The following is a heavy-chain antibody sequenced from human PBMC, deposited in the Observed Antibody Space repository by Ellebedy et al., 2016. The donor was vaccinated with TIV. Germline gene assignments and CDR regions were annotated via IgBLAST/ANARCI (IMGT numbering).Heavy chain of an antibody. D-gene: IGHD2-15*01. CDR3: ARGINSDS. CDR2: ISGSGGSA. V-gene: IGHV3-23*01. Sequence: GESLKISCAASGFTFRSYTMSWVRQAPGKGLEWVSVISGSGGSAYYADSVKGRFTVSRDNSRNTLYLQMNSLRAEDTAVYYCARGINSDSWGQGTLVTVSS. CDR1: GFTFRSYT. J-gene: IGHJ4*02.